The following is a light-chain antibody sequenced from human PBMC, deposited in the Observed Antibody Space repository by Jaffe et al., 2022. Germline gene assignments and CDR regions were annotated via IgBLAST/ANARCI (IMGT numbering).Light chain of an antibody. CDR1: ERISGW. V-gene: IGKV1-5*03. CDR3: KQYDSYPWT. CDR2: RAS. J-gene: IGKJ1*01. Sequence: DIQLTQSPSTLSASVGDRVTITCRASERISGWLAWYQQKPGRAPKLLIYRASSLESGVPSRFSGSGSGTEFTLTISSLQPDDFATYYCKQYDSYPWTFGQGTKVEIK.